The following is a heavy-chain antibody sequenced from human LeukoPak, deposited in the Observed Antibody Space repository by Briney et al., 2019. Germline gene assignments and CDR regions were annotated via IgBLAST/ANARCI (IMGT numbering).Heavy chain of an antibody. D-gene: IGHD3-22*01. CDR1: GFTFSSYG. Sequence: GGTLRLSCAASGFTFSSYGMSWVRQAPGKGLEWVSAISGTGGTTYYADSVKGRFTISRDNAKNSLYLQMNSLRAEDTAVYYCARVGHYYDSSGYYYVPGNDYWGQGTLVTVSS. CDR2: ISGTGGTT. CDR3: ARVGHYYDSSGYYYVPGNDY. J-gene: IGHJ4*02. V-gene: IGHV3-23*01.